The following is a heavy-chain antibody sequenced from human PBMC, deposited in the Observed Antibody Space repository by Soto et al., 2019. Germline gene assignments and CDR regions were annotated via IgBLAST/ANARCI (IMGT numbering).Heavy chain of an antibody. D-gene: IGHD5-12*01. J-gene: IGHJ6*02. CDR1: GYSISRGHY. V-gene: IGHV4-38-2*02. Sequence: SETLSLTCAVSGYSISRGHYWGWIRQPPGKGLEWIGSIYHSGSTYYNPSLKSRVTISVDTSKNQFSLKLSFVTAADTAVYYCARDLSGYDSYYYYGMDVWGQGTTVTVSS. CDR2: IYHSGST. CDR3: ARDLSGYDSYYYYGMDV.